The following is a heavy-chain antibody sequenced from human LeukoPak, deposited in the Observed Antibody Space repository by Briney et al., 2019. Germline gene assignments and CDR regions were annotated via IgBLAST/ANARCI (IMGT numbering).Heavy chain of an antibody. J-gene: IGHJ4*02. V-gene: IGHV3-11*04. CDR1: GFTFSDYY. D-gene: IGHD6-19*01. CDR3: AREQQWLVYDY. Sequence: GGSLRLSCAASGFTFSDYYMSWIRQAPGKGLEWVSYIDSSGSTIYYAASVKGRFTISRDNAKNSLYLQMNSLRAEDTAVYYCAREQQWLVYDYWGQGTLVTVSS. CDR2: IDSSGSTI.